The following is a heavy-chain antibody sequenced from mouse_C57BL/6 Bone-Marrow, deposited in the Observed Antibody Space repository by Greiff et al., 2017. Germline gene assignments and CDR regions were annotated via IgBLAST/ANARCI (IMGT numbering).Heavy chain of an antibody. V-gene: IGHV1-55*01. CDR3: VIHYYYGSSGYFDY. Sequence: VQLQQPGAELVKPGASVKMSCKASGYTFTSYWITWVKQRPGQGLEWIGDIYPGSGSTNYNEKFKSKATLTVDTSSSTAYMQLSSLTSEDSAVYYCVIHYYYGSSGYFDYWGQGTTLTVSS. J-gene: IGHJ2*01. CDR2: IYPGSGST. D-gene: IGHD1-1*01. CDR1: GYTFTSYW.